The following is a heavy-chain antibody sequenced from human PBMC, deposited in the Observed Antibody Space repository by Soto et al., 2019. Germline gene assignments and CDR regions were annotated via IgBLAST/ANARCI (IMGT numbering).Heavy chain of an antibody. CDR1: GFTFSSYA. CDR3: AKDTLPVDSGYEYYFDY. V-gene: IGHV3-23*01. J-gene: IGHJ4*02. Sequence: GGSLRLSCAASGFTFSSYAMSWVRKAPGTGLEWVSAISGSGGSTYYADSVKGRFTISRDNSKNTLYLQMNSLRAEDTAVYYCAKDTLPVDSGYEYYFDYWGQGTLVTVSS. D-gene: IGHD5-12*01. CDR2: ISGSGGST.